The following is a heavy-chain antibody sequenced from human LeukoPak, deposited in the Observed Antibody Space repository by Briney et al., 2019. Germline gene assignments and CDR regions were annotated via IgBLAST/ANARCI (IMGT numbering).Heavy chain of an antibody. CDR3: AKDHGVTMVRGVIITHFDY. J-gene: IGHJ4*02. CDR1: GFTFSSYW. CDR2: ISGSGGST. V-gene: IGHV3-23*01. Sequence: GGSLRLSCAASGFTFSSYWMHWVRQAPGKGLEWVSAISGSGGSTYYADSVKGRFTISRDNSKNTLYLQMNSLRAEDTAVYYCAKDHGVTMVRGVIITHFDYWGQGTLVTVSS. D-gene: IGHD3-10*01.